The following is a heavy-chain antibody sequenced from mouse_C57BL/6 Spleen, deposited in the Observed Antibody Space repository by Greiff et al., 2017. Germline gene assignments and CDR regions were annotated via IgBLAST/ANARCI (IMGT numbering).Heavy chain of an antibody. D-gene: IGHD2-4*01. V-gene: IGHV1-9*01. CDR2: ILPGSGST. CDR1: GYTFTGYW. J-gene: IGHJ2*01. CDR3: ARKGIYYDYDVSFDY. Sequence: QVQLQQSGAELMKPGASVKLSCKATGYTFTGYWIEWVKQRPGHGLEWIGEILPGSGSTNYNEKFKGKATFTADTSSNTASMPLSSLSTEDSAIYYCARKGIYYDYDVSFDYWGQGTTLTVSS.